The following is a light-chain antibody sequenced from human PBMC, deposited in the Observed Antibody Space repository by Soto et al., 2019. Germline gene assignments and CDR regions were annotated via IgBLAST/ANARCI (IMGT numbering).Light chain of an antibody. J-gene: IGKJ4*01. V-gene: IGKV3-20*01. CDR3: QQSGTSPLT. CDR1: QSVSSTY. CDR2: GAS. Sequence: EIVLTQSPGTLSVSPGEGATLSCRASQSVSSTYLAWYQHKPGQAPRLLLYGASSRATGIPDRFSGSASGTDFPLTISGLGPEDFGVYYCQQSGTSPLTFGGGTKVEIK.